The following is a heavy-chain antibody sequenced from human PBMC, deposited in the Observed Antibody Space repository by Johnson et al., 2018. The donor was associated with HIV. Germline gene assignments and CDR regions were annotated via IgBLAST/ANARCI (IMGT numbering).Heavy chain of an antibody. CDR2: ISYDGSNK. V-gene: IGHV3-30-3*01. CDR3: ARKGDAFDI. Sequence: QVQLVESGGGVVQPGRSLRLSCAASGFTFISYAMHWVRQAPGKGLEWVAVISYDGSNKYYADSVKGRFTISRDNSKNTLYVQMNSLRDEDTAVYYCARKGDAFDIWGQGTKVTVSS. J-gene: IGHJ3*02. CDR1: GFTFISYA.